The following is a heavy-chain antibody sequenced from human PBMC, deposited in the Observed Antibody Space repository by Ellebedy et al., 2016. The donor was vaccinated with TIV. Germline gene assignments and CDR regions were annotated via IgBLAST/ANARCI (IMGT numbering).Heavy chain of an antibody. D-gene: IGHD3-10*01. Sequence: SETLSLTXTVSGYSISSGYYWGCIRQTPGKGLEWIGSINHSGKTYYNPSVESRVTVSVDTSKNQFSLRLNSVTAADTAVFYCVRDRPSGNFDSWGQGTLVTVSS. CDR3: VRDRPSGNFDS. J-gene: IGHJ4*02. CDR1: GYSISSGYY. V-gene: IGHV4-38-2*02. CDR2: INHSGKT.